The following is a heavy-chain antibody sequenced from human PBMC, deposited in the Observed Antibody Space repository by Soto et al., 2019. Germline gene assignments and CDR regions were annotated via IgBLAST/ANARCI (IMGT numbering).Heavy chain of an antibody. V-gene: IGHV3-21*01. Sequence: GSLRLSCAASGFTFTRYSMNWVRQAPGKGLEWVSSISSTTSYISYADSVKGRFTISRDNAKNSLYLQMNSLRAEDTAVYYCARGSVAGSYYYYGMDVWGQGTTVTVSS. CDR2: ISSTTSYI. J-gene: IGHJ6*02. CDR3: ARGSVAGSYYYYGMDV. D-gene: IGHD6-19*01. CDR1: GFTFTRYS.